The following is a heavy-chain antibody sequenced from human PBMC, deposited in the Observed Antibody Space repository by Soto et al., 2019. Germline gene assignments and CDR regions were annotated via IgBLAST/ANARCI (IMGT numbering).Heavy chain of an antibody. V-gene: IGHV3-48*02. CDR1: GFTFSSYS. CDR2: ISSSSSTI. Sequence: EAQLVESGGGLVQPGGSLRLSCAASGFTFSSYSMNWVRQATGKGLEWISYISSSSSTIYYADSVQGRFTISRDTARNSLYLQMNSLRDEDTAMYYCARDSHPGWHVDYWGQGALVTVSS. CDR3: ARDSHPGWHVDY. J-gene: IGHJ4*02. D-gene: IGHD6-19*01.